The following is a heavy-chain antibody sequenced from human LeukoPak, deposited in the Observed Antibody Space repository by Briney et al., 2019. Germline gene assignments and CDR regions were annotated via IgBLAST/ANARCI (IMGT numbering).Heavy chain of an antibody. Sequence: SETLSLTCAVYGGSFSGYYWSWIRQPPGKGLEWIGEINHSGSANYNPSLKSRVTISVDTSKNQFSLKLSSVTAADTAVYYCARGNGYRDFDYWGQGTLVTVSS. V-gene: IGHV4-34*01. D-gene: IGHD5-18*01. CDR1: GGSFSGYY. CDR3: ARGNGYRDFDY. J-gene: IGHJ4*02. CDR2: INHSGSA.